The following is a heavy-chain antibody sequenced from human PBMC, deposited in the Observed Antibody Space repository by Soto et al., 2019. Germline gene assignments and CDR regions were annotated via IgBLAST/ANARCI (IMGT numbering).Heavy chain of an antibody. V-gene: IGHV4-34*01. J-gene: IGHJ4*02. D-gene: IGHD6-13*01. CDR3: ARRGIAAAGKLDY. Sequence: QVQLQQWGAGLLKPSEILSLTCAVYGGSFSGYYWSWIRQPPGKGLEWIGEINHSGSTNYNPSLKSRVTISVDTSKNQFSLKLSSVTAADTAVYYCARRGIAAAGKLDYWGQGTLVTVSS. CDR2: INHSGST. CDR1: GGSFSGYY.